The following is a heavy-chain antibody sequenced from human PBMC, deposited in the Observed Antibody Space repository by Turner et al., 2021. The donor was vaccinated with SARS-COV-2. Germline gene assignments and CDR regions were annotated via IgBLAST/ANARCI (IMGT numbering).Heavy chain of an antibody. CDR1: GYTFTGYY. Sequence: QVQLVQSGAEVKKPGASVKVSCKASGYTFTGYYMHWVRQAPGQGLEWMGWINPNSGGTNYAQKFQGRVTMTRDMSISTAYMERSRLRSDDTAVYYCARSIVVVPAAISYWGQGTLVTVSS. CDR2: INPNSGGT. J-gene: IGHJ4*02. D-gene: IGHD2-2*02. CDR3: ARSIVVVPAAISY. V-gene: IGHV1-2*02.